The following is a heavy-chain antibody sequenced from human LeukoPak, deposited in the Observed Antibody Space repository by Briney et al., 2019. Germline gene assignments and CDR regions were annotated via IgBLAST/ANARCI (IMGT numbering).Heavy chain of an antibody. Sequence: PGGSLRLSCAASGFTFSSYAMSWVRQAPGKGLEWVSGISGSGGNTYYADSAKGRFTISRDNPKNTLYLQMNSLRAEDTAVYYCARGSITMIVVDYFFDYWGQGTLVTVSS. D-gene: IGHD3-22*01. CDR1: GFTFSSYA. V-gene: IGHV3-23*01. CDR2: ISGSGGNT. J-gene: IGHJ4*02. CDR3: ARGSITMIVVDYFFDY.